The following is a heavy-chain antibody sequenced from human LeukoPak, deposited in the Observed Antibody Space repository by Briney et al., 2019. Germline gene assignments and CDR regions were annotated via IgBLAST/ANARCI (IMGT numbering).Heavy chain of an antibody. CDR2: ISGSSSTI. CDR3: AKGGSTSFLGGFDI. V-gene: IGHV3-48*01. D-gene: IGHD2-2*01. CDR1: GFTFSSYS. Sequence: GGSLRLSCAASGFTFSSYSMNWVRQAPGKGLEWVSYISGSSSTIYYADSVKGRFTISRDNSKNTLYLQMNSLRAEDTAVYYCAKGGSTSFLGGFDIWGQGTMVTVSS. J-gene: IGHJ3*02.